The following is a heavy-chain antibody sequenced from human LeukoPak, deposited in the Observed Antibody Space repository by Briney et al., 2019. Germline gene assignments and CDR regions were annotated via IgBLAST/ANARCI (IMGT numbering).Heavy chain of an antibody. CDR3: ATTPDYYDSSGCLDY. D-gene: IGHD3-22*01. J-gene: IGHJ4*02. Sequence: SGGSLRLSCAASGFTFSSYAMSWVRQAPGKGLEWVSAISGSGGSTYYADSVKGRFTISRDNSKDTLYLQMNSLRAEDTAVYYCATTPDYYDSSGCLDYWGQGTLVTVSS. V-gene: IGHV3-23*01. CDR1: GFTFSSYA. CDR2: ISGSGGST.